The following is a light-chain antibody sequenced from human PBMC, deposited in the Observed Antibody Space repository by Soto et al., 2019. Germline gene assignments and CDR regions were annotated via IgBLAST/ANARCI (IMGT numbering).Light chain of an antibody. V-gene: IGKV1-27*01. J-gene: IGKJ1*01. CDR1: QGISNF. CDR3: QKYNSAPRT. CDR2: DAS. Sequence: DVQITQSPSSLSVSVGDRVTITCRASQGISNFLAWYQQKLGKVPKLLIYDASTLQSGVPFRFSGSGSGTDFTLTISSLQPEDVANYYCQKYNSAPRTFGQGTKVEIK.